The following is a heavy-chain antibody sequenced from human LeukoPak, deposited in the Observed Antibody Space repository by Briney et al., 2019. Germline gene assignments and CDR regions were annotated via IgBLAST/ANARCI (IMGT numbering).Heavy chain of an antibody. V-gene: IGHV4-39*01. D-gene: IGHD1-26*01. J-gene: IGHJ4*02. Sequence: SETLSLTCTVSGGSISSSSYYWDWIRQPPGKGLEWIGSIYYSGSTYYNPSLKSRVTISVATSKNQFSLNLTSVTAADTAVYYCARHISGSYRWGFEYWGQGTLVTVSS. CDR1: GGSISSSSYY. CDR2: IYYSGST. CDR3: ARHISGSYRWGFEY.